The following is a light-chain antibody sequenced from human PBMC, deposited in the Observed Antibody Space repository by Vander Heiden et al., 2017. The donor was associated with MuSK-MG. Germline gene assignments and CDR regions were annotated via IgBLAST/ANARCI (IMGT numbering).Light chain of an antibody. CDR1: QSISNF. CDR2: DAS. V-gene: IGKV1-39*01. J-gene: IGKJ4*01. CDR3: QQSYTTPLT. Sequence: DIQVTQSPSSLSASVGDRVTITCRASQSISNFLNWYQQKPGKAPKLLIYDASSLHRGVPSRFSGSGSGTDFTLTISSLQPEDFATYYCQQSYTTPLTIGGGTKVEI.